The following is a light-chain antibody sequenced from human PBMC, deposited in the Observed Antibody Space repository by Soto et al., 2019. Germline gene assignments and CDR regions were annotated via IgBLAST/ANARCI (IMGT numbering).Light chain of an antibody. J-gene: IGKJ2*01. CDR2: GAS. CDR3: QQLNSYPHT. CDR1: QSVSSN. V-gene: IGKV3-15*01. Sequence: EIVMTQSPAALSVSPGERATLSCRASQSVSSNLAWHQQKPGQAPRLLIYGASTRATGIPARFSGSGSGSEFTLTISSLQSEDFAVYYCQQLNSYPHTFGQGTKLEIK.